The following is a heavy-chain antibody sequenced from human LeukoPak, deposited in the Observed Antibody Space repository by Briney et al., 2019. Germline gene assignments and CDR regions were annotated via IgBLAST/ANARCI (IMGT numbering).Heavy chain of an antibody. CDR3: TREYTLLAFDI. J-gene: IGHJ3*02. CDR1: GFTFGDYA. Sequence: GESLQISCPASGFTFGDYAMSWFRQAPGKGLEWVGFIRSKAYGGTTEYAASVKGKFTNSRDDSKSIAYLQMNSLKTEDTAVYYCTREYTLLAFDIWGQGTMVTVSS. D-gene: IGHD2-2*02. V-gene: IGHV3-49*03. CDR2: IRSKAYGGTT.